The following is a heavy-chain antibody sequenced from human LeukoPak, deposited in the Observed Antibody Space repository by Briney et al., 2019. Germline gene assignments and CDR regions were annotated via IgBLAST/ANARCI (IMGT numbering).Heavy chain of an antibody. Sequence: PGGSLRLSCAASGFTFSSYDMSWVRQAPGKGLEWVSSISGSGAGTYYADSVQGRFTISRDNSKNTLYLQMNNLRVEDTAIYYCAKEMSYYSPSNYWGQGTLVTVSS. CDR2: ISGSGAGT. V-gene: IGHV3-23*01. D-gene: IGHD1-26*01. J-gene: IGHJ4*02. CDR1: GFTFSSYD. CDR3: AKEMSYYSPSNY.